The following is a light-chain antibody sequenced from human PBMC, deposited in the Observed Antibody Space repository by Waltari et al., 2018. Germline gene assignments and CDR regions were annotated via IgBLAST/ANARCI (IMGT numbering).Light chain of an antibody. CDR3: QQSSRTPPWT. CDR1: QSISIY. Sequence: DIQMTQSPSSLSASVGDSVTITCRASQSISIYLNWYQQKPGKAPKLLISAVSSLQSGDPSRFSGSGSGTDFALTISSLQPEDCATYYCQQSSRTPPWTFGQGTQVEIK. CDR2: AVS. V-gene: IGKV1-39*01. J-gene: IGKJ1*01.